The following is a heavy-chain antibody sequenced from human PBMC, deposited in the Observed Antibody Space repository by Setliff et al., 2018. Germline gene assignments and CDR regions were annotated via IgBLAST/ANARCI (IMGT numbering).Heavy chain of an antibody. CDR3: VRVGQYSTSHWFDP. Sequence: ASVKVSCKASGYTFTSDGISWVRQAPGQGLEWMGWISAYNGNTNYAQKLQGRVTMTTDTSTRTAYMELRSLRSDGTAVYYCVRVGQYSTSHWFDPWGQGTLVTVSS. D-gene: IGHD6-6*01. V-gene: IGHV1-18*01. CDR2: ISAYNGNT. J-gene: IGHJ5*01. CDR1: GYTFTSDG.